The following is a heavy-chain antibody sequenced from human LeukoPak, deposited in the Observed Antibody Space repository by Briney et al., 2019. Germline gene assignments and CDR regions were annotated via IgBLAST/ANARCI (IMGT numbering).Heavy chain of an antibody. J-gene: IGHJ6*03. V-gene: IGHV4-4*07. Sequence: SETLSLTCTVSGGSVSSYYWSWIRQPAGKGLEWIGRIYTSGSTNYNPSLKSRVTMSVDTSKNQFSLKLSSVTAADTAVYYCARELDAGYYDSSGYYYYYYMDVWGKGTTVTVSS. CDR3: ARELDAGYYDSSGYYYYYYMDV. CDR2: IYTSGST. CDR1: GGSVSSYY. D-gene: IGHD3-22*01.